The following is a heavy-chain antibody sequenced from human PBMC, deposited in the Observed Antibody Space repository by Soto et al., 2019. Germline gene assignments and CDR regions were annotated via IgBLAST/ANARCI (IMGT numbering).Heavy chain of an antibody. D-gene: IGHD4-4*01. J-gene: IGHJ5*02. Sequence: HVQLVQSGAEVKKPGSSVKVSCKASGGTLGRYGFSWVRQAPGQGLEWMGGVIPMFGSTHYAQKFQDSVTITADESTMTTSMEMRRLTSEDTAVYFCATGPQGLTTVNDWFDPWCQGTLVTVSS. CDR2: VIPMFGST. CDR3: ATGPQGLTTVNDWFDP. V-gene: IGHV1-69*01. CDR1: GGTLGRYG.